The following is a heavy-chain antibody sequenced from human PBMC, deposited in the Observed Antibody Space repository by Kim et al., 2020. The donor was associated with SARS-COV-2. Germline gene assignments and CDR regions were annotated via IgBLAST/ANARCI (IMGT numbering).Heavy chain of an antibody. CDR3: ARESRSGSYIDY. CDR2: IWYDGSNK. Sequence: GGSLRLSCAASGFTFSSYGMHWVRQAPGKGLEWVAVIWYDGSNKYYADSVKGRFTISRDNSKNTLYLQMNSLRAEDTAVYYCARESRSGSYIDYSGQGTLVTVSS. CDR1: GFTFSSYG. V-gene: IGHV3-33*01. J-gene: IGHJ4*02. D-gene: IGHD3-10*01.